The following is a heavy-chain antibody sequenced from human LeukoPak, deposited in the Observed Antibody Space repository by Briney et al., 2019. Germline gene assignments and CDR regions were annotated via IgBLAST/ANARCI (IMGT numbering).Heavy chain of an antibody. CDR1: GYTFSTCD. CDR3: ARVLGSISH. CDR2: MNPNSGNT. J-gene: IGHJ4*02. V-gene: IGHV1-8*01. Sequence: ASVKVSCKASGYTFSTCDINWVRQATGQGLEWMGWMNPNSGNTGFAHKFQSRVTLTRDTSISTAYMELSSLRSEDTAVYYCARVLGSISHWGQGTLVTVSS. D-gene: IGHD1-1*01.